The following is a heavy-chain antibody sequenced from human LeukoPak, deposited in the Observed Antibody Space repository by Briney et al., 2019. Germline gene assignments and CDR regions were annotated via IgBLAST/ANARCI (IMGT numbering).Heavy chain of an antibody. J-gene: IGHJ4*02. V-gene: IGHV3-7*01. Sequence: PGGSLRLSCAASGFTFSSYSMNWVRQAPGKGLEWVANIRQDGGAKNYVVSVKGRFTISRDNAKKSLYLQMNSLRAEDTAVYYCAPPPIAATGNWGQGTLVTVSS. CDR2: IRQDGGAK. CDR3: APPPIAATGN. CDR1: GFTFSSYS. D-gene: IGHD6-13*01.